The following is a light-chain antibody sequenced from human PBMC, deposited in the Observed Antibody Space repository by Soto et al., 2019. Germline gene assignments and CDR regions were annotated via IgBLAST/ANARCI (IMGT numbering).Light chain of an antibody. CDR3: QQYGSKSYT. Sequence: EIVLTQSPGTLSLSPGERATLSCRSSQSVSSCYLAWYQQKPGQAPSLLIYCASSSATGIPDRFSGSGSGAAFILIISNLEHADYAVYYCQQYGSKSYTFGRGTKLEIK. V-gene: IGKV3-20*01. CDR1: QSVSSCY. CDR2: CAS. J-gene: IGKJ2*01.